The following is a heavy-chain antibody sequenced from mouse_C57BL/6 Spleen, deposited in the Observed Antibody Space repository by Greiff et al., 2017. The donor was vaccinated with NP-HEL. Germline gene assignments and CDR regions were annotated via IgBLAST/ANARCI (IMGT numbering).Heavy chain of an antibody. CDR3: ARLGGYSYYFDY. V-gene: IGHV1-82*01. J-gene: IGHJ2*01. CDR1: GYAFSSSW. CDR2: IYPGDGDT. D-gene: IGHD2-3*01. Sequence: VQLVESGPELVKPGASVKISCKASGYAFSSSWMNWVKQRPGKGLEWIGRIYPGDGDTNYNGKFKGKATLTADKSSSTAYMQLSSLTSEDSAVYFCARLGGYSYYFDYWGQGTTLTVSS.